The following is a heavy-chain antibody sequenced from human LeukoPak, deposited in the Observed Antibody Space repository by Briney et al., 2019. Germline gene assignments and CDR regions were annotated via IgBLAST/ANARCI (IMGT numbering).Heavy chain of an antibody. D-gene: IGHD2-21*02. CDR2: ISGSGGST. CDR3: ATVGYCPGDCQNYPFDY. Sequence: PGGSLRLSCAASGFTFSSYAMSWVRQAPGKGLEWVSAISGSGGSTYYADSVKGRFTISRDNSKNTVYLQMNSLRAEDTAVYYCATVGYCPGDCQNYPFDYWGQGTLVTVSS. J-gene: IGHJ4*02. CDR1: GFTFSSYA. V-gene: IGHV3-23*01.